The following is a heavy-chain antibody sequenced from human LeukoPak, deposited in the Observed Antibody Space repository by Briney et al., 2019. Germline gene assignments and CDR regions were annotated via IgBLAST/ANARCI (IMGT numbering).Heavy chain of an antibody. CDR3: ARRVYGDYVDYYYYYMDV. D-gene: IGHD4-17*01. CDR2: IYYSGST. J-gene: IGHJ6*03. Sequence: SETLSLTCTVSGGSISSSSYYWGWIRQPPGKGLEWIGSIYYSGSTYYNPSLKSRVTISVDTSKNQFSLKLSSVTAADTAVYYCARRVYGDYVDYYYYYMDVWGQGTTVTVSS. V-gene: IGHV4-39*01. CDR1: GGSISSSSYY.